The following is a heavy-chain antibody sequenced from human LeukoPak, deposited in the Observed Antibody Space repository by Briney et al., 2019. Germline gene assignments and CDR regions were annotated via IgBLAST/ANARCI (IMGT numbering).Heavy chain of an antibody. D-gene: IGHD6-13*01. CDR3: ARGSWYEGLDY. J-gene: IGHJ4*02. CDR2: IYDSGST. Sequence: SETLSLTCTVSGGSIRSSYYYWGWIRQPPGKGLEWIGSIYDSGSTYYNPSLKSRVTISVDTSKNQFSLKLSSVTAADTAVYYCARGSWYEGLDYWGQGTLVTASS. V-gene: IGHV4-39*07. CDR1: GGSIRSSYYY.